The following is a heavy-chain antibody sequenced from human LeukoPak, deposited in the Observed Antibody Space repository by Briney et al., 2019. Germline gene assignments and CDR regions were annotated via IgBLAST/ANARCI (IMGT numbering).Heavy chain of an antibody. Sequence: GGSLRLSCAASGLTFSDYYMSWIRQAPGKGLEWVSYISSSGSTIYYADSVKGRFTISRDNAKDSLYLQMNSLRAEETAVYYCAKLSAGDFWSGYYIYFDYWGQGTLVTVSS. CDR3: AKLSAGDFWSGYYIYFDY. J-gene: IGHJ4*02. CDR2: ISSSGSTI. D-gene: IGHD3-3*01. V-gene: IGHV3-11*01. CDR1: GLTFSDYY.